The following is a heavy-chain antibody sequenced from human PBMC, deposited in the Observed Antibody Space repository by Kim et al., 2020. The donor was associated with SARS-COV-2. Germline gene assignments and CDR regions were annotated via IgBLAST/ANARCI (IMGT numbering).Heavy chain of an antibody. CDR2: YNVRNK. CDR3: AKGNFDY. V-gene: IGHV3-33*06. Sequence: YNVRNKYCADSVKSGFTSSRDNSKNTLYLPMISLRAEDTAVYYCAKGNFDYWGQGTLVTVSS. D-gene: IGHD6-13*01. J-gene: IGHJ4*02.